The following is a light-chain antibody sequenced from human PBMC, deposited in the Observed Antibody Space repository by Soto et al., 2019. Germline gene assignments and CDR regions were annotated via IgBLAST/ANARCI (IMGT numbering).Light chain of an antibody. Sequence: EIVLTQSPATLSLSPGERATISCRASQSVTNFLAWYQQKLGQAPRLLIYDASKRATGIPGRFSGSGSGTDFTLTSANLEPEDFAVYYCQQRSNWPLTFGGGTKVEIK. CDR1: QSVTNF. CDR3: QQRSNWPLT. CDR2: DAS. J-gene: IGKJ4*01. V-gene: IGKV3-11*01.